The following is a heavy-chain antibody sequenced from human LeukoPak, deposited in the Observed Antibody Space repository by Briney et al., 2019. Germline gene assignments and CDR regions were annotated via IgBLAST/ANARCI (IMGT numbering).Heavy chain of an antibody. CDR3: ARHGRRSGLAWFDP. D-gene: IGHD3-3*01. CDR1: GGSISSQY. Sequence: TSETLSLTCTVSGGSISSQYWSWVRQPPGKALEWIGHIYTSGSTSYNPSLKSRVTISVDTSKNQVSLQLNSVTAADTALYYRARHGRRSGLAWFDPWGQGTLVTVSS. V-gene: IGHV4-4*09. J-gene: IGHJ5*02. CDR2: IYTSGST.